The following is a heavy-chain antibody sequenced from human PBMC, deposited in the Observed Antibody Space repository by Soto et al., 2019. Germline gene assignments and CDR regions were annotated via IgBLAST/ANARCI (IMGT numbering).Heavy chain of an antibody. CDR2: ISSSSSTI. CDR3: ARDYTYLRYRPAQIAAAVYFQH. V-gene: IGHV3-48*01. Sequence: PGGSLRLSCAASGFTFSSYSMNWVRQAPGKGLEWVSYISSSSSTIYYADSVKGRFTISRDNAKNSLYLQMNSLRAEDTAVYYCARDYTYLRYRPAQIAAAVYFQHWGQGTLVTVSS. D-gene: IGHD6-13*01. CDR1: GFTFSSYS. J-gene: IGHJ1*01.